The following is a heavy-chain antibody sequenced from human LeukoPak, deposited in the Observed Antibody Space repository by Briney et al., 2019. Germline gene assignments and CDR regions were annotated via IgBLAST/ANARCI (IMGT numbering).Heavy chain of an antibody. D-gene: IGHD4-23*01. J-gene: IGHJ3*01. V-gene: IGHV1-69*13. CDR1: GGTFSSYA. CDR2: IIPIFGTA. Sequence: SVKVSCKASGGTFSSYAISWVRQAPGQGLEWMGGIIPIFGTANYAQKFQGRVTITADESTSTAYMELSSLRSEDTAVYYCARDMNTRVTPISYAFDLWGQGTMVTVSS. CDR3: ARDMNTRVTPISYAFDL.